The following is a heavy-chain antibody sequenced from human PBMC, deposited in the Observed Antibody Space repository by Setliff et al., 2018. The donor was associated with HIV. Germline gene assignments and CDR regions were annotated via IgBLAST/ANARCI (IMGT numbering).Heavy chain of an antibody. CDR1: GYTFTSYG. V-gene: IGHV1-69-2*01. D-gene: IGHD1-1*01. Sequence: ASVKVSCKASGYTFTSYGISWVRQAPGQGLEWMGRVDPEDGETIYAEKFQGRVTITADTSTDTAYMELSSLRSEDTAVYYCATDGELEPTDAFDIWGQGTMVTVSS. J-gene: IGHJ3*02. CDR2: VDPEDGET. CDR3: ATDGELEPTDAFDI.